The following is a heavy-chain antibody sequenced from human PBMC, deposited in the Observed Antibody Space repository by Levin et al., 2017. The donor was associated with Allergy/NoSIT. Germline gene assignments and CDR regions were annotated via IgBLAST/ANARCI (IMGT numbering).Heavy chain of an antibody. CDR3: AREAIPLERRGDWFDP. Sequence: SCAASGFTFSRYSMNWVRQAPGKGLEWVSYISRSSSTIDYADSVKGRFTISRDNAKNSLYLQLNSVGDEDTAVYYCAREAIPLERRGDWFDPWGQGTLVTVSS. J-gene: IGHJ5*02. CDR2: ISRSSSTI. CDR1: GFTFSRYS. D-gene: IGHD1-1*01. V-gene: IGHV3-48*02.